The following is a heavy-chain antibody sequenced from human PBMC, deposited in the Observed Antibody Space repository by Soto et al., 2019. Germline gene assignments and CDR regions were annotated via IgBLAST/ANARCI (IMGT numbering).Heavy chain of an antibody. V-gene: IGHV1-18*01. CDR1: GYTFTSYG. CDR3: ARVAPLGYCSGGSCSIFDY. Sequence: GASVKVSCKASGYTFTSYGISWVRQAPGQGLEWMGWISAYNGNTNYAQKLQGRVTMTTDTSTSTAYMELRSLRSDDTAVYYCARVAPLGYCSGGSCSIFDYWGQGTLVTVSS. J-gene: IGHJ4*02. CDR2: ISAYNGNT. D-gene: IGHD2-15*01.